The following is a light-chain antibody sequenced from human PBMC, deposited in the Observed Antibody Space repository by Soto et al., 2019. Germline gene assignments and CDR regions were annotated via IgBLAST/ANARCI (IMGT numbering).Light chain of an antibody. CDR2: AAS. Sequence: DIQMTQSPSSLSASVGDRVIITCRASQSVSSHLNWYQQKPGKAPKLLIYAASSLQSGVPSRFRGSGSGTDFILTINSLQPEDFATYYCQESYRTPLTFGGGTKVEIK. CDR3: QESYRTPLT. V-gene: IGKV1-39*01. CDR1: QSVSSH. J-gene: IGKJ4*01.